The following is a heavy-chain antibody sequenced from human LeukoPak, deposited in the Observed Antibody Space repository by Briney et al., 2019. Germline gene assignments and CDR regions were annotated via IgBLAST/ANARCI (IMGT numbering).Heavy chain of an antibody. CDR2: IGTSGSTK. J-gene: IGHJ4*02. V-gene: IGHV3-48*03. Sequence: GGSLRLSCAASGFXFSNYEMNWVRQAPGKGLEWDSYIGTSGSTKYYADSVRGRFTISRDNAENSLHLQMNSLRAEDAAVYYCARRYCSSTSCTLDYWGQGTLVTVSS. CDR3: ARRYCSSTSCTLDY. D-gene: IGHD2-2*01. CDR1: GFXFSNYE.